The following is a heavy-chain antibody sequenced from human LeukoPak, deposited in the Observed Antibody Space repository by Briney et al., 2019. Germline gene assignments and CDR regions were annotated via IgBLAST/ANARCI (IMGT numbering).Heavy chain of an antibody. CDR1: GFTFSNAW. V-gene: IGHV3-15*01. J-gene: IGHJ5*02. Sequence: GGSLRLSCAASGFTFSNAWMSWVRQAPGKGLEWVCRIKSETDGPTTDDAATVKGRFSIANDKSKNTLYLQMNSLKTEDTAVYYCTTVPYLGYCSGGSCRYNWFDPWGQGTLVTVSS. D-gene: IGHD2-15*01. CDR2: IKSETDGPTT. CDR3: TTVPYLGYCSGGSCRYNWFDP.